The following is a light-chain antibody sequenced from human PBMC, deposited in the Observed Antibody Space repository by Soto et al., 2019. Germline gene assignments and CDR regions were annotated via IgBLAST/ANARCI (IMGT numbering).Light chain of an antibody. CDR3: QQYNSYPLT. CDR2: KAS. CDR1: QSIRNL. V-gene: IGKV1-5*03. J-gene: IGKJ5*01. Sequence: DIQMTQSPSTLSASVGDRVTITCRASQSIRNLLAWYQQKQGRGPTLLIYKASTLESGVPSRFSGSTSGTEFTLTISSLQPDDLATYYCQQYNSYPLTFGQGTRLEIK.